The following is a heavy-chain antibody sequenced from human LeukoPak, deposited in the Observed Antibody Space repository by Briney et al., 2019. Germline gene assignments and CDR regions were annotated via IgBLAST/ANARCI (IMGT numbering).Heavy chain of an antibody. J-gene: IGHJ5*02. CDR3: ARERRITIFGVVMKDWFDP. V-gene: IGHV4-4*02. CDR2: IYHSGST. D-gene: IGHD3-3*01. CDR1: GGSISSSNW. Sequence: SETLSLTCAVSGGSISSSNWWSWVRQPPGKGLEWIGEIYHSGSTNYNPSLKSRVTISVDKSKNQFSLKLSSVTAADTAVYYCARERRITIFGVVMKDWFDPWGQGTLVTVSS.